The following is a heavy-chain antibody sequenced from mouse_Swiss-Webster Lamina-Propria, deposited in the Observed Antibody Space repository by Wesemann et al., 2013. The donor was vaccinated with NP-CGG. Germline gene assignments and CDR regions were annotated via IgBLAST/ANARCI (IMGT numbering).Heavy chain of an antibody. J-gene: IGHJ3*01. CDR2: ISSGSSTI. D-gene: IGHD2-13*01. Sequence: GGGLVQPGGSRKLSCAASGFTFSSFGMHWVRQAPEKGLEWVTYISSGSSTIYYADTVKGRFTISRDNPKNTLFLQMTSLRSEDTAMYYCAREDYAYWGQGTLVTVSA. CDR1: GFTFSSFG. V-gene: IGHV5-17*02. CDR3: AREDYAY.